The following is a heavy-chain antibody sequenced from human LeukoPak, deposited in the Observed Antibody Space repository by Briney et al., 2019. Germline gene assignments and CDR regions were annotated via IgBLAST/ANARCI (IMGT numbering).Heavy chain of an antibody. V-gene: IGHV3-66*02. J-gene: IGHJ3*02. CDR3: ARPTRDGYNKDAFEI. CDR1: GFTVSSNY. CDR2: IYSGGST. Sequence: GGSLRLSCAASGFTVSSNYMSWVRQAPGKGLEWVTVIYSGGSTYYADSVEGRFTISRDNSKNTLYLQMNSLRAEDTAVYYCARPTRDGYNKDAFEIWGQGTMVTVSS. D-gene: IGHD5-24*01.